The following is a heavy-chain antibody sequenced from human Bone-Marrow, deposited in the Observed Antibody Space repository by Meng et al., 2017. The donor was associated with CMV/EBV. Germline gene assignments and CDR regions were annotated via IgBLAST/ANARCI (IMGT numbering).Heavy chain of an antibody. CDR1: GFSFSSYE. J-gene: IGHJ4*02. D-gene: IGHD3-10*01. V-gene: IGHV3-48*03. CDR3: ARGGGGYDY. CDR2: ISRSGSTI. Sequence: GESLKISCAASGFSFSSYEMNWVRQAPGGGLEWVSYISRSGSTIYYADSVKGRFTISRDNAKNSLYLQMNSLRAEDTAVYYCARGGGGYDYWGQGTLVTVSS.